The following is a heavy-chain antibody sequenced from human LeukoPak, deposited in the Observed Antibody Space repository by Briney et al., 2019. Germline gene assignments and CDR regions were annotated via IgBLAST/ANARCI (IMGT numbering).Heavy chain of an antibody. J-gene: IGHJ5*02. CDR2: IYHSGST. Sequence: SETLSLTCAVPGYSISSGYYWGWIRQPPGKGLEWIGSIYHSGSTYYNPPLKSRVTISVDTSKNQFSLKLSSVTAADTAVYYCARANYYDSSGSIANWFDPWGQGTLVTVSS. CDR1: GYSISSGYY. V-gene: IGHV4-38-2*01. D-gene: IGHD3-22*01. CDR3: ARANYYDSSGSIANWFDP.